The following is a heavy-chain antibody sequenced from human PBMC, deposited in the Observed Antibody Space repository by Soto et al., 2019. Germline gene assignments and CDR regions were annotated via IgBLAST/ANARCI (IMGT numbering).Heavy chain of an antibody. J-gene: IGHJ5*02. V-gene: IGHV1-8*01. CDR1: GYTFTSYD. Sequence: ASVKVSCKASGYTFTSYDINWVRQATGQGLEWMGWMNPNGGNTGYAQKFQGRVTMTRNTSISTAYMELSSLRSEDTAVYYCATPALLLNMVRGVMTYWVDPWGHGTLVTVSS. D-gene: IGHD3-10*01. CDR3: ATPALLLNMVRGVMTYWVDP. CDR2: MNPNGGNT.